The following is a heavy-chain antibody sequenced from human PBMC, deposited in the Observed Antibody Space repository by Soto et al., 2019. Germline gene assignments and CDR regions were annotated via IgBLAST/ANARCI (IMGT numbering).Heavy chain of an antibody. J-gene: IGHJ3*02. CDR2: IVVGSGNT. CDR1: GFTFTSSA. V-gene: IGHV1-58*01. D-gene: IGHD1-26*01. CDR3: AEDGGSYYAFDI. Sequence: SVKVSCKASGFTFTSSAVQWVRRARGQRLEWIGWIVVGSGNTNYAQKFQERVTITRDMSTSTAYMELSSLRSEDTAVYYCAEDGGSYYAFDIWGQGTMVTVSS.